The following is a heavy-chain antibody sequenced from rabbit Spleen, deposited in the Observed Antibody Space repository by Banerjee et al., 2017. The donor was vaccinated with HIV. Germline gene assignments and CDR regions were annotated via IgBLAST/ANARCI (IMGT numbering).Heavy chain of an antibody. Sequence: EQLVESGGGLVKPQGSLTLTCKASGFSFSDRDVMCWVRQAPGKGLEWIGIIYPITETTYYANWVNGRFAISSDNAQNTVDLQMNRLTAADTATYFCARGLLAGSASWLGYLDLWGQGTLVTVS. J-gene: IGHJ4*01. CDR3: ARGLLAGSASWLGYLDL. CDR1: GFSFSDRDV. V-gene: IGHV1S47*01. CDR2: IYPITETT. D-gene: IGHD3-1*01.